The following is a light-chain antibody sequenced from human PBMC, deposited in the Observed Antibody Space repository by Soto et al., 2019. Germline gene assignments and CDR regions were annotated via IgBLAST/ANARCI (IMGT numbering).Light chain of an antibody. CDR2: GAS. J-gene: IGKJ2*01. CDR1: QSVSSN. Sequence: EIVMTQSPATLSVSPGERATLSCRASQSVSSNLAWYQQKPGQAPRLLIYGASTRATGIPARFSGSGSGTEFTLTISRLEPEDFAVYYCQQYGSSLMYTFGQGTKVDIK. CDR3: QQYGSSLMYT. V-gene: IGKV3-15*01.